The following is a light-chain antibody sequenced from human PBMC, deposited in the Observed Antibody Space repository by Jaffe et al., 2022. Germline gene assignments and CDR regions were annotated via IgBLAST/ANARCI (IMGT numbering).Light chain of an antibody. CDR2: RNN. CDR3: SAWDSSLTAWV. Sequence: QAGLTQPPSVSKDLRQTATLTCTGNSNNVGDQGAAWLQQHQGHPPKLLSYRNNNRPSGISERLSASRSGNTASLTITELQPEDEADYYCSAWDSSLTAWVFGGGTKLTVL. J-gene: IGLJ3*02. CDR1: SNNVGDQG. V-gene: IGLV10-54*01.